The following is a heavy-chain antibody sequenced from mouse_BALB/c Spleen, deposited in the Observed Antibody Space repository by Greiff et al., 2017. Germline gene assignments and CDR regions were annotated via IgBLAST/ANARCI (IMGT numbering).Heavy chain of an antibody. CDR3: ARHPLYDYDAMDY. CDR2: ISSGGSYT. CDR1: GFTFSSYG. V-gene: IGHV5-6*02. Sequence: DVKLVESGGDLVKPGGSLKLSCAASGFTFSSYGMSWVRQTPDKRLEWVATISSGGSYTYYPDSVKGRFTISRDNAKNTLYLQMSSLKSEDTAMYYCARHPLYDYDAMDYWGQGTSVTVSS. J-gene: IGHJ4*01. D-gene: IGHD1-1*01.